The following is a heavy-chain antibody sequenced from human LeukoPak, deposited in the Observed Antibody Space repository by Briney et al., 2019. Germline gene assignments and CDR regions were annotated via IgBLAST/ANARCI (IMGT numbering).Heavy chain of an antibody. Sequence: ASVKVSRTASGYTFTSYDITWVRQAPGQGLEWMGWISTYGAKKNYAQKFQGRVTMTTDTSTSTVYMELRSLRSDDTAVYYCARRSSSWSLGLDYWGQGNLVTVSS. CDR2: ISTYGAKK. CDR1: GYTFTSYD. V-gene: IGHV1-18*01. D-gene: IGHD6-13*01. CDR3: ARRSSSWSLGLDY. J-gene: IGHJ4*02.